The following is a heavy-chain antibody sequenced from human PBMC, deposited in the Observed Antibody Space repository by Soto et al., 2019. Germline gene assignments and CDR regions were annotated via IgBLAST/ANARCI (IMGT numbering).Heavy chain of an antibody. J-gene: IGHJ4*02. D-gene: IGHD1-1*01. CDR1: GFSLSARPVG. CDR2: IYWDDEK. Sequence: QITLKESGPPRVKPTQTLTLTCTFSGFSLSARPVGVGWIRQPPGKALERLALIYWDDEKRYSPALRSRLTITKDTSKNRVVFTMTNMDPVDTAIYYCAHSAAIDGNWNGGSFDYWGQGALVTVSS. CDR3: AHSAAIDGNWNGGSFDY. V-gene: IGHV2-5*02.